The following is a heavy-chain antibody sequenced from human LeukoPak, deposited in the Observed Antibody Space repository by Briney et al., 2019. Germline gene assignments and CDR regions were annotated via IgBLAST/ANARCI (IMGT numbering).Heavy chain of an antibody. D-gene: IGHD3-9*01. V-gene: IGHV4-34*01. CDR2: INHSGST. CDR1: GGSFSDYY. CDR3: ARLVIPLYGMDV. Sequence: PSETLSLTCAVYGGSFSDYYWSWIRQPPGKGLEWIGEINHSGSTNYNPSLKSRVTISVDTSKNQFSLKLTSVTAADTAVYYCARLVIPLYGMDVWGQGTTVTVSS. J-gene: IGHJ6*02.